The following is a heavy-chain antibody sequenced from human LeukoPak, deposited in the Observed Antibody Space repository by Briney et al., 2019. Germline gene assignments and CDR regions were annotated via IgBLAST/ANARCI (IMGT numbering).Heavy chain of an antibody. V-gene: IGHV3-30*02. J-gene: IGHJ4*02. D-gene: IGHD6-19*01. Sequence: GGSLRLSCAASGFTFSSYGMHWVRQTPGKGLEWVAFIRYDGSNKYYADSVKGRFTISRDNSKNTLYLQMNSLRAEDTGVYYCAKTNVDSSGWYSLGSFDYWGQGTLVTVSS. CDR3: AKTNVDSSGWYSLGSFDY. CDR2: IRYDGSNK. CDR1: GFTFSSYG.